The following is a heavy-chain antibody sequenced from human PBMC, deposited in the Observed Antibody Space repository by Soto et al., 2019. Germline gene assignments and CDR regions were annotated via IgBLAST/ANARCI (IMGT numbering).Heavy chain of an antibody. D-gene: IGHD4-17*01. CDR2: ISYSVST. J-gene: IGHJ5*02. Sequence: SETLSLTCTVSGGSISSGGYYWSWIRQHPGTGLEWIGHISYSVSTYYNTSLKSRVTISVDTSRNQFSLIVNSVTAADTAVYYCARETYGDYVGYFDPWGQGTLVTVSS. CDR3: ARETYGDYVGYFDP. CDR1: GGSISSGGYY. V-gene: IGHV4-31*03.